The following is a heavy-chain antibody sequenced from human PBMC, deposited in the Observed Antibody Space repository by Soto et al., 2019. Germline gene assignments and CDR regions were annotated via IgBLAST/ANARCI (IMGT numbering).Heavy chain of an antibody. CDR1: GGTFNMYA. Sequence: QVELVQSGAPVKKPGSAVKVSCKASGGTFNMYAMNWVRQAPGHGLEWMGGIIPIFDAPRYSEQFQGRVTITVAQSKCTADDERRSPRSAETAINFWTGAIGSGGVMGGFHYRGEGSLVTIS. J-gene: IGHJ4*02. CDR2: IIPIFDAP. CDR3: TGAIGSGGVMGGFHY. D-gene: IGHD3-16*01. V-gene: IGHV1-69*01.